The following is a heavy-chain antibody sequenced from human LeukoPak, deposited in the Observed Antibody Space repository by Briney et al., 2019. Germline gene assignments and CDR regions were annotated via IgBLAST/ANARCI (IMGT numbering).Heavy chain of an antibody. D-gene: IGHD5-24*01. J-gene: IGHJ4*02. CDR3: ARSYGYNKFDY. Sequence: SETLSLTCTVSGGSISSSSYYWGWIRQPAGKGLECIGSVYYSGSTYYNPSLKSRVTISVDTSKNQFSLKLSSVTAADTAVYYCARSYGYNKFDYWGQGTLVTVSS. CDR2: VYYSGST. CDR1: GGSISSSSYY. V-gene: IGHV4-39*01.